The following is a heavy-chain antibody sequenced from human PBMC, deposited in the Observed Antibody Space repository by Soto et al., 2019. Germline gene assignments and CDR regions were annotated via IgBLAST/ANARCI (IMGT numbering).Heavy chain of an antibody. D-gene: IGHD4-17*01. CDR3: VYRVFGDYFFQF. CDR2: IYWDDNE. Sequence: QITLKESGPTLVKPTQTLTLTCTFSGFSLTTQGVHVGWIRQPPGKALECLALIYWDDNEASSPSLMNSLIITKDTSNSQVVLTLATVEPVDTATYCCVYRVFGDYFFQFWGQGILVNVSS. V-gene: IGHV2-5*02. CDR1: GFSLTTQGVH. J-gene: IGHJ4*02.